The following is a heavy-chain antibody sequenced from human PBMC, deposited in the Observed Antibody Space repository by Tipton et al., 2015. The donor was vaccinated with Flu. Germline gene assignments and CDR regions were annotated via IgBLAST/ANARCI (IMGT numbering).Heavy chain of an antibody. V-gene: IGHV4-39*01. CDR2: INYSGET. CDR3: TGQVGFGKWYFDL. J-gene: IGHJ2*01. D-gene: IGHD1-14*01. CDR1: GGSITDIEYY. Sequence: TLSLTCTVSGGSITDIEYYWAWIRQSPGKGLEWIGSINYSGETYYTPSLKSRVTISVATSKKQFFLNLRSATAADTAVYYCTGQVGFGKWYFDLWGRGTLVTVSS.